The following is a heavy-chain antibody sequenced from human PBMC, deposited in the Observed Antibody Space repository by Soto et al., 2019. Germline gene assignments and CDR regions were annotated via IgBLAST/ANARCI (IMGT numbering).Heavy chain of an antibody. CDR1: GFTFSSDW. V-gene: IGHV3-74*01. CDR3: ARWFTYGNFDYFDY. CDR2: IDSGGRTT. D-gene: IGHD3-10*01. J-gene: IGHJ4*02. Sequence: PGGSLRLSCAASGFTFSSDWMHWFRQAPGKGLVWVSRIDSGGRTTTYADSVKGRFTISGDNAKNTLYLQMNGLRAEDTALYYCARWFTYGNFDYFDYWGQGTQVTVSS.